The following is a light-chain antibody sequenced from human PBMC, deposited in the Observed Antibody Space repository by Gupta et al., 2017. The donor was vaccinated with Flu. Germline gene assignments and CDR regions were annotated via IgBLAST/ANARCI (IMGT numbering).Light chain of an antibody. V-gene: IGKV3-15*01. Sequence: EIVMTQSPATLSVSPGERATLSCRASQSVSSNLAWYQQKPSQAPRLLIYGASTRATGIPARFSGSGSGTEFTLTISSLQSEDFAVYYCQQYNNWRETFGQGTKVEIK. CDR2: GAS. CDR3: QQYNNWRET. CDR1: QSVSSN. J-gene: IGKJ1*01.